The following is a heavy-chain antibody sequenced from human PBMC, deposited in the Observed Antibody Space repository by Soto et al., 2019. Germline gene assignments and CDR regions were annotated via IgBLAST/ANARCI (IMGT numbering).Heavy chain of an antibody. V-gene: IGHV4-30-4*01. D-gene: IGHD6-13*01. CDR3: ARERPDGSRLDP. Sequence: QVQLQESGPGLVKPSQTLSLTCTVSGGSISSGDYYWSWIRQPPGKGLEWIGYIYYSGSTYYNPSPKGRVTISVDTSKNQFSRKLSSVTAAATAVYYCARERPDGSRLDPWGQGTLVTVSS. CDR2: IYYSGST. J-gene: IGHJ5*02. CDR1: GGSISSGDYY.